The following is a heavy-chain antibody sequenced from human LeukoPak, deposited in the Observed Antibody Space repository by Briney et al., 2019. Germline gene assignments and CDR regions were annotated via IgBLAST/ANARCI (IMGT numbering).Heavy chain of an antibody. V-gene: IGHV1-2*02. J-gene: IGHJ4*02. D-gene: IGHD5-24*01. CDR1: GYTFTGYY. Sequence: ASVKVSCKASGYTFTGYYMHWVRQAPGQGLEWMGWINPNSGGTNYAQKFQGRVTMTRDTSISTAYMELSRLRSDDTAVYYCARVLGEMATGFDYWGQGTLATVSS. CDR2: INPNSGGT. CDR3: ARVLGEMATGFDY.